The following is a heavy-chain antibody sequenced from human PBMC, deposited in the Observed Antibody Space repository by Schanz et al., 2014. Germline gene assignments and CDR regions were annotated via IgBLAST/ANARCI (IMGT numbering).Heavy chain of an antibody. D-gene: IGHD1-1*01. CDR2: INPNTGGT. Sequence: QVLLVQSGAEVKQPGASVKVSCKASGYTFTAYFIHWVRQAPGQGLEWMGRINPNTGGTNFAQKFQGRVTMTRDTSITTAYMDLSGLTSDDTAVSFCARDVGRPGHFWYFDLWGRGTLVTVSS. CDR1: GYTFTAYF. CDR3: ARDVGRPGHFWYFDL. J-gene: IGHJ2*01. V-gene: IGHV1-2*06.